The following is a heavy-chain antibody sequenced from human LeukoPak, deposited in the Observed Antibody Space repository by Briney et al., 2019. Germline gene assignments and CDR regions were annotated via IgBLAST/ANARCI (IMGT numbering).Heavy chain of an antibody. CDR1: GGSISSHY. V-gene: IGHV4-59*11. J-gene: IGHJ5*02. CDR3: ARAPNYYGSGSYYKPDNWFDP. D-gene: IGHD3-10*01. CDR2: IYYSGST. Sequence: SETLSLTCTVSGGSISSHYWSWIRQPPGKGLEWIGYIYYSGSTNYNPSLKSRVTISVDTSKNQFSLKLSSVTAADTAVYYCARAPNYYGSGSYYKPDNWFDPWGQGTLVTVSS.